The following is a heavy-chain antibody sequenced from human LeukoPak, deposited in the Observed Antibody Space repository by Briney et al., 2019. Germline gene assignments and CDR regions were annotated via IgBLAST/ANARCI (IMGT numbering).Heavy chain of an antibody. J-gene: IGHJ4*02. CDR2: ISGSSGNT. CDR1: GFSFSSYA. CDR3: AKVRVDILVVVAAPFDY. D-gene: IGHD2-15*01. V-gene: IGHV3-23*01. Sequence: PGGSLRLSCAASGFSFSSYAMSWVRQAPGKGLEWVSAISGSSGNTYYADSVKGRFTISRDNSKNTLYLQMNSLRAEDTAVYYCAKVRVDILVVVAAPFDYWGQGTLVTVSS.